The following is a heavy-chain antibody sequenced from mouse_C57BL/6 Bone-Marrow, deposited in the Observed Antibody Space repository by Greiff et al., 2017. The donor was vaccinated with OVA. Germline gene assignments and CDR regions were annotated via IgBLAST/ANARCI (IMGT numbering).Heavy chain of an antibody. Sequence: VQLQQSGPELVKPGASVKIPCKASGYTFTDYNMDWVKQSHGKSLEWIGDINPNNGGTIYNQKFKGKATLTVDKSSSTAYMELRSLTSEDTAVYYCARLTRYYAMDYWGQGTSVTVSS. CDR3: ARLTRYYAMDY. V-gene: IGHV1-18*01. CDR1: GYTFTDYN. CDR2: INPNNGGT. J-gene: IGHJ4*01.